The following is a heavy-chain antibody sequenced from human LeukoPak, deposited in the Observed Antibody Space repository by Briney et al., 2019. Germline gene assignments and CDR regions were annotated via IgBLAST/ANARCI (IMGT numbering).Heavy chain of an antibody. CDR1: GFTFSSYG. CDR2: IRYDGSNK. D-gene: IGHD5-24*01. V-gene: IGHV3-30*02. CDR3: AKGPLEEMATPVGYFDY. Sequence: PGGSLRLSCAASGFTFSSYGMHWVRQAPGKGLEWVAFIRYDGSNKYYADSVKGRFTISRDNSKNTLYLQMNSLRAEDTAVYYCAKGPLEEMATPVGYFDYWGQGTLVTVSS. J-gene: IGHJ4*02.